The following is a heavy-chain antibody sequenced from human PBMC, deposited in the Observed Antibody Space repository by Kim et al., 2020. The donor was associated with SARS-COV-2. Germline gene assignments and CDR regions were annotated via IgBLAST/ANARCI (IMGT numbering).Heavy chain of an antibody. CDR2: IYSDSST. CDR1: GLTVSSNY. Sequence: GGSLRLSCAASGLTVSSNYMSWVRQAPGKGLEWVSTIYSDSSTYYADSVKGRFTISRDASKNTLFLQINSLRADDTAVYYCAKLATTPVWSFDIWGQGAMVIVSS. D-gene: IGHD3-16*01. CDR3: AKLATTPVWSFDI. J-gene: IGHJ3*02. V-gene: IGHV3-53*01.